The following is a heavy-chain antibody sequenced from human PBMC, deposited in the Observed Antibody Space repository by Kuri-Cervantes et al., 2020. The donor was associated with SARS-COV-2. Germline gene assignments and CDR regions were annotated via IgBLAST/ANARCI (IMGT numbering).Heavy chain of an antibody. J-gene: IGHJ3*02. CDR3: AREYCSSTSCYNDAFDI. CDR2: IYYSGST. Sequence: GSLRLSCGVSGYPISSGYNWGWIRQPPGKGLEWIGYIYYSGSTNYNPSLKSRVTISVDTSKNQFSLKLSSVTAADTAVYYCAREYCSSTSCYNDAFDIWGQGTMVTVSS. CDR1: GYPISSGYN. D-gene: IGHD2-2*02. V-gene: IGHV4-38-2*02.